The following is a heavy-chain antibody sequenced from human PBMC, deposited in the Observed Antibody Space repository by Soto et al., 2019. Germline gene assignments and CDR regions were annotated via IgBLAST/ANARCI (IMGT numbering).Heavy chain of an antibody. D-gene: IGHD1-7*01. Sequence: PSQTLSLTCVISGDSVSSNSAAWNWIRQSPSRGLEWLGRTYYRTRWYYDYAVSVRSRITVNPDTSKNQFSPQLTSVTPEDTAVYYCAGTTSHYWYYMDVWGKGTTVTVSS. CDR2: TYYRTRWYY. J-gene: IGHJ6*03. CDR1: GDSVSSNSAA. V-gene: IGHV6-1*01. CDR3: AGTTSHYWYYMDV.